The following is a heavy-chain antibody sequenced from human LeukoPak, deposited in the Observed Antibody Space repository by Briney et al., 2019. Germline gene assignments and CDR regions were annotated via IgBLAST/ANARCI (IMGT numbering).Heavy chain of an antibody. CDR2: IYYSGST. J-gene: IGHJ4*02. D-gene: IGHD4-17*01. V-gene: IGHV4-39*01. CDR3: ASFVTTVTIFDY. CDR1: GGSISSSTYY. Sequence: SETLSLTCTVSGGSISSSTYYWGWIRQPPGKGLEWIGSIYYSGSTYYNPSLKSRVTISVDTSKNQFSLKLSSVTAADTAVYYCASFVTTVTIFDYWGQGTLVTVSS.